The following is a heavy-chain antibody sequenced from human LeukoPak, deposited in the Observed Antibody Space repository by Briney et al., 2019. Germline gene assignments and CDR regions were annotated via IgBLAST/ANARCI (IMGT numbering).Heavy chain of an antibody. V-gene: IGHV4-38-2*01. J-gene: IGHJ5*02. D-gene: IGHD3-22*01. Sequence: PSETLSLTCAVSGFSISSGYYWGWIRQPPGKGLEWIGSVYHSGSTYYNPSLKSRVTISVDTSKNQFSLKLSSVTAADTAVYYCARHGNYYDTSQSDPWGQGTLVTVSS. CDR2: VYHSGST. CDR3: ARHGNYYDTSQSDP. CDR1: GFSISSGYY.